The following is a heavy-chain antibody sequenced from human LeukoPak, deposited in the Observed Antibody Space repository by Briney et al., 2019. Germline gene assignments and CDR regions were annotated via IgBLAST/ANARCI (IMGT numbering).Heavy chain of an antibody. Sequence: GGSLRLSCAASGFTVRSNYMSWVRQAPGKGLEWVSVIYSGGSTYYADSGKGRFTISRDNSKNTLYLQMNSVRAEDTAVYYCAGDMVRGVTPLLYGMDVWGQGTTVTVSS. J-gene: IGHJ6*02. CDR1: GFTVRSNY. CDR3: AGDMVRGVTPLLYGMDV. D-gene: IGHD3-10*01. CDR2: IYSGGST. V-gene: IGHV3-66*01.